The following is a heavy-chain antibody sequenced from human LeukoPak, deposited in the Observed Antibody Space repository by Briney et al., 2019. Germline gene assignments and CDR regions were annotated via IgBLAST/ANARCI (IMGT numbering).Heavy chain of an antibody. J-gene: IGHJ5*02. V-gene: IGHV3-33*01. CDR2: IWYDGSNK. CDR1: GFTFSSYG. CDR3: ARGGYDYWFDP. D-gene: IGHD5-12*01. Sequence: GGSLRLSCAASGFTFSSYGMHWVRQAPGKGLEWVAVIWYDGSNKYYADSVKGRFTISRDNSKNTLYLQMSSLKVEDTALYYCARGGYDYWFDPWGQGTLVTVSS.